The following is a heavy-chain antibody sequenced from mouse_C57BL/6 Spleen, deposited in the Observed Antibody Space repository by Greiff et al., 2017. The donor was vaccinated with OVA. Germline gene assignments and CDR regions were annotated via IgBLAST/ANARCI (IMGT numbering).Heavy chain of an antibody. J-gene: IGHJ4*01. Sequence: LQQSGPELVKPGASVKIPCKASGYTFTDYNMDWVKQSHGKSLEWIGDINPNNGGTIYNQKFKGKATLTVDKSSSTAYMELRSLTSEDTAVYYCARSDYGSSFYAMDYWGQGTSVTVSS. V-gene: IGHV1-18*01. D-gene: IGHD1-1*01. CDR3: ARSDYGSSFYAMDY. CDR2: INPNNGGT. CDR1: GYTFTDYN.